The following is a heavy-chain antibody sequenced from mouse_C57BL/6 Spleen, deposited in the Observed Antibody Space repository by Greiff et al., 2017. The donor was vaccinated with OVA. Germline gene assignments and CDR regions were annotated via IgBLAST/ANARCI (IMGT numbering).Heavy chain of an antibody. Sequence: EVQLKESGGDLVKPGGSLKLSCAASGFTFSSYGMSWVRQTPDKRLEWVATISSGGSYTYYPDSVKGRFTISRDNAKNTLYLQMSSLKSEDTAMYYCARHYYGSSYWYFDVWGTGTTVTVSS. CDR3: ARHYYGSSYWYFDV. V-gene: IGHV5-6*01. CDR1: GFTFSSYG. D-gene: IGHD1-1*01. CDR2: ISSGGSYT. J-gene: IGHJ1*03.